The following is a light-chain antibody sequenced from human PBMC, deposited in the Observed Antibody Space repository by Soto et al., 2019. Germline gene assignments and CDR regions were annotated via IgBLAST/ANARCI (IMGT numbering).Light chain of an antibody. J-gene: IGKJ2*01. V-gene: IGKV1-6*01. CDR2: AAS. CDR1: QGISNE. Sequence: AIQMTQSPSSLSASVGERVTITCRASQGISNELGWYQQKPGKAPKLLIYAASTLNSGLPSRFSGSGAGTYFTLTISSLSPEDFVTYCCLQDNSSPLTFGQGTKLEIK. CDR3: LQDNSSPLT.